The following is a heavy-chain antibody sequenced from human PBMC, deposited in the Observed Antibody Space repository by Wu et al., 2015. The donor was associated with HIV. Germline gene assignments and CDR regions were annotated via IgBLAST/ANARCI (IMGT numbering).Heavy chain of an antibody. V-gene: IGHV1-18*01. CDR2: ISAYNGDT. J-gene: IGHJ4*02. CDR1: GYTFTSFG. CDR3: ARDHRSVTTANHGDY. Sequence: QVQLVQSGPEMKKPGASVKVSCKASGYTFTSFGISWVRQAPGQGLEWMGWISAYNGDTNYAQNFQDRVTMTTDTSTSTAYMELRSLRSDDTAVYYCARDHRSVTTANHGDYWGRERWS. D-gene: IGHD4-17*01.